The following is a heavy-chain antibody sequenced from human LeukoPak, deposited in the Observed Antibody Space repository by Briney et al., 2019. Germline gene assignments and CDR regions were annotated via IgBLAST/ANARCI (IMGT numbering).Heavy chain of an antibody. CDR1: GFTFSSYW. V-gene: IGHV3-48*04. Sequence: GGSLRLSCAASGFTFSSYWMSWVRQAPGKGLEWVSYINSSGSTIYYADSVKGRFTISRDDAKNSLYLQMNSLRAEDTAVYYCAKDTISEDWGQGTLVTVSS. D-gene: IGHD3-3*01. J-gene: IGHJ4*02. CDR2: INSSGSTI. CDR3: AKDTISED.